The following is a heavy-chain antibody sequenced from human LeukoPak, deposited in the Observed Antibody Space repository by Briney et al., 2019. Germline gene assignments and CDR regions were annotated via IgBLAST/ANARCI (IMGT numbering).Heavy chain of an antibody. CDR2: ISAYNGNT. CDR3: ARHMITVTPLDY. J-gene: IGHJ4*02. CDR1: GYTFTSYG. Sequence: ASVKVSCKASGYTFTSYGISWVRQAPGQGLEWMGWISAYNGNTNYAQKFQGRVTMTTDTSTSTAYMELRGLRSDDTAVYYCARHMITVTPLDYWGQGTLVTVSS. V-gene: IGHV1-18*01. D-gene: IGHD4-17*01.